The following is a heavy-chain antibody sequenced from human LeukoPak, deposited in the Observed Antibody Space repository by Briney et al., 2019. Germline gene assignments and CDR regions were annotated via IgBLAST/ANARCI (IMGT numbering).Heavy chain of an antibody. CDR3: ARDQPVYDSSGYYYLHFDY. Sequence: GGSLRLSCAASGFTFSSYAMSWVRQAPGKGLEWVSVIYSGGSTYYADSVKGRFTISRDNSKNTLYLQMNSLRAEDTAVYYCARDQPVYDSSGYYYLHFDYWGQGTLVTVSS. J-gene: IGHJ4*02. V-gene: IGHV3-66*01. D-gene: IGHD3-22*01. CDR1: GFTFSSYA. CDR2: IYSGGST.